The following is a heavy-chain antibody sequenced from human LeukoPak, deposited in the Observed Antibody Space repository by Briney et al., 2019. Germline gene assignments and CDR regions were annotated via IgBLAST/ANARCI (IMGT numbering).Heavy chain of an antibody. CDR2: IYESGST. CDR3: ARGRNYYGSGSATDY. J-gene: IGHJ4*02. CDR1: GESLNSYY. D-gene: IGHD3-10*01. V-gene: IGHV4-34*01. Sequence: SETLSLTCAVYGESLNSYYWSWIRQPPGKGLEWIGEIYESGSTNYNPSLKSRVTISVDTSKNQFSLKLSSVTAADTAVYYCARGRNYYGSGSATDYWGQGTLVTVSS.